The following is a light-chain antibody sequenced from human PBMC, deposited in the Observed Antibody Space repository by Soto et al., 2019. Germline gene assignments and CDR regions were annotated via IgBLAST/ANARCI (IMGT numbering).Light chain of an antibody. CDR2: SAS. CDR3: HQYVSSPDT. V-gene: IGKV3-20*01. Sequence: EIVLTQSPGTLSLSPGERATLSCRASQSVSSDLAWYQQKFGQAPRLLIYSASLRATGIPDTFSGHGSGTDFTLTISRLEPEDFAVYYCHQYVSSPDTFGQGTKLEIK. J-gene: IGKJ2*01. CDR1: QSVSSD.